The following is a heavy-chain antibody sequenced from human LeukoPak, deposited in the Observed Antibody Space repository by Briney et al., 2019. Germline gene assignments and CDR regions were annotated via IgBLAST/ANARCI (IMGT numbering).Heavy chain of an antibody. CDR2: ILSDGSKE. D-gene: IGHD1-26*01. Sequence: PGGSLRLSCAASGFTFSSYGMHWVRQAPGKGLEWVAVILSDGSKEFYTDSVKGRFTISRDNSKNSLYLQMNALRPDDTAVYYCVRGPDSESFIVWGQGTRVTVSS. CDR3: VRGPDSESFIV. CDR1: GFTFSSYG. V-gene: IGHV3-30*19. J-gene: IGHJ4*02.